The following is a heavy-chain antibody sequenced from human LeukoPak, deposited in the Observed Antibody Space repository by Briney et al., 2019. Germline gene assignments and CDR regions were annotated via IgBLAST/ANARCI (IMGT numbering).Heavy chain of an antibody. V-gene: IGHV4-31*03. D-gene: IGHD3-22*01. J-gene: IGHJ3*02. CDR2: IYYSGST. CDR3: ARGESNSDSGGYYDAFDI. Sequence: SQTLSLTCTVSGGSISSGGYYWSWIRQHPGKGLEWIGYIYYSGSTYYNPSLKSRVTMSVDTSKTRFSLKLRSVTAADTAVYYCARGESNSDSGGYYDAFDIWGPGTKVTVSS. CDR1: GGSISSGGYY.